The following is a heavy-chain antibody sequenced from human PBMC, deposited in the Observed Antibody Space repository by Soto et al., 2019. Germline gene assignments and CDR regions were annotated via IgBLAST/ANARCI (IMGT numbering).Heavy chain of an antibody. J-gene: IGHJ4*02. V-gene: IGHV4-31*03. Sequence: QVQLQESGPGLVKPSQTLSLTCTVSGGSISSGGYYWSWIRQHPGKGLEWIGYIYYSGSTYYNTSLKSRVTISVDTSKNQLSLKLSSVTAEDTAVYYCARGLPYYYGSGSYYEDYWGQGTLVTGSS. CDR3: ARGLPYYYGSGSYYEDY. CDR1: GGSISSGGYY. CDR2: IYYSGST. D-gene: IGHD3-10*01.